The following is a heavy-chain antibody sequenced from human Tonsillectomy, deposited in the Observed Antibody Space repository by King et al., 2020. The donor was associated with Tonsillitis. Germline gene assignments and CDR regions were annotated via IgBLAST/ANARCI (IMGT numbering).Heavy chain of an antibody. Sequence: TLKESGPTLVKPTQTLTLTCTFSGFSLSTSGVGVGWIRQSPGQALEWLALIYWNDDKRYSPSLKSRLTIPKEISKNQVVLTMTNMDPVDTATYYSALSHHFYVSCGSSFDLWGRGTLVTVSS. V-gene: IGHV2-5*01. D-gene: IGHD3-22*01. J-gene: IGHJ2*01. CDR1: GFSLSTSGVG. CDR2: IYWNDDK. CDR3: ALSHHFYVSCGSSFDL.